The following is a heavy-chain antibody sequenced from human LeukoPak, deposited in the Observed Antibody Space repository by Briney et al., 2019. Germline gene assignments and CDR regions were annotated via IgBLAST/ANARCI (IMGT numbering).Heavy chain of an antibody. CDR1: GFTFTTHA. CDR3: AKDRWAAAGGGFDY. CDR2: ISGSGGST. D-gene: IGHD6-13*01. V-gene: IGHV3-23*01. J-gene: IGHJ4*02. Sequence: GGSLRLSCAASGFTFTTHAMSWVRQAPGKGLEWVSAISGSGGSTYYADSVKGRFTISRDNSKNTLYLQMNSLRAEDTAVYYCAKDRWAAAGGGFDYWGQGTLVTVSS.